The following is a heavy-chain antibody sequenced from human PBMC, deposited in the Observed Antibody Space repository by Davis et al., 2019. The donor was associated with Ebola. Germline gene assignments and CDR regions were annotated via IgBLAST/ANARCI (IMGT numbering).Heavy chain of an antibody. CDR1: GYTFTSYG. V-gene: IGHV1-8*02. D-gene: IGHD2-8*01. CDR3: AKVPNVGCSNGVCSYGDYYYMEV. Sequence: ASVKVSCKASGYTFTSYGISWVRQATGQGLEWMGWMNPNSGNTGYAQKFQGRVTMTRNTSISTAYMELSSLRSDDTAVYYCAKVPNVGCSNGVCSYGDYYYMEVWGKGTTVTVSS. CDR2: MNPNSGNT. J-gene: IGHJ6*03.